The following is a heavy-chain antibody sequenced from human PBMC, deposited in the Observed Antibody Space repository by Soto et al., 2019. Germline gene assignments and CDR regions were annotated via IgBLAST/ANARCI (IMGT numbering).Heavy chain of an antibody. V-gene: IGHV3-23*01. J-gene: IGHJ4*02. CDR3: AKVDDSSGHYYDPLDY. CDR1: GFTFSSYA. D-gene: IGHD3-22*01. Sequence: EGQLLESGGGLVQPGGSLRLSCAASGFTFSSYAMTWVRQAPGKGLEWVSVITGSGGTTYYADSVKGRFTISRDNSKKTLYLQMNSLRAADTAVYYCAKVDDSSGHYYDPLDYWGQGTLVMVSS. CDR2: ITGSGGTT.